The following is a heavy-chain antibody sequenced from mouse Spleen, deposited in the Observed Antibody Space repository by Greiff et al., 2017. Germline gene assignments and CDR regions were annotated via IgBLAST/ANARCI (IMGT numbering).Heavy chain of an antibody. Sequence: EVHLVESGPELVKPGASVKISCKASGYSFTDYNMNWVKQSNGKSLEWIGVINPNYGTTSYNQKFKGKATLTVDQSSSTAYMQLNSLTSEDSAVYYCARSNYYGSSPTGYFDVWGAGTTVTVSS. CDR3: ARSNYYGSSPTGYFDV. CDR2: INPNYGTT. CDR1: GYSFTDYN. V-gene: IGHV1-39*01. J-gene: IGHJ1*01. D-gene: IGHD1-1*01.